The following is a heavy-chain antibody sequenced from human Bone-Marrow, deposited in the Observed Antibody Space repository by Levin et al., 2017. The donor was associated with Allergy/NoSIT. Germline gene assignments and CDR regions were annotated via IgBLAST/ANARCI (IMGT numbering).Heavy chain of an antibody. D-gene: IGHD2-15*01. Sequence: SCAASGFTFSSYSMNWVRQAPGLFLDWFSLLLSLLLSPSSSSSFQGRFTISRDNAKNSMDLEMNSLTPDDTAVYYCATANRAGSPDYWGQGILVIVSS. CDR3: ATANRAGSPDY. CDR1: GFTFSSYS. CDR2: LLSLLLSP. J-gene: IGHJ4*02. V-gene: IGHV3-21*01.